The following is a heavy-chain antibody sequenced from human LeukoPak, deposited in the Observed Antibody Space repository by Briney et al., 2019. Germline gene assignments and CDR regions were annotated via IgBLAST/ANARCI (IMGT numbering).Heavy chain of an antibody. CDR1: GFTFSSYC. D-gene: IGHD4-17*01. V-gene: IGHV3-33*01. CDR3: ARVGTVSRVGYYYYGMDV. Sequence: GRSLRLSCAASGFTFSSYCMHWVRQAPGKGLEWVAVIWYDGSNKFYADSVKGRFTISRDNSKNSLFLQMSSLRAEDTAVYYCARVGTVSRVGYYYYGMDVWGQGTTVTASS. CDR2: IWYDGSNK. J-gene: IGHJ6*02.